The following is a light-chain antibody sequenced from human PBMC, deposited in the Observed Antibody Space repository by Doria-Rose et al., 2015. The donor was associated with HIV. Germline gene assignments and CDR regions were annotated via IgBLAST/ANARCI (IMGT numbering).Light chain of an antibody. J-gene: IGKJ1*01. CDR3: HQYASSRT. CDR1: QSVSANY. CDR2: GAS. Sequence: TQSSGTLSLSPGERATFSCRASQSVSANYLDWYQQRTGQSPRLLIYGASSRATDIPDRFSGSGSGTDFTLTISRLEPEDFAVYYCHQYASSRTFGQGTKVEIK. V-gene: IGKV3-20*01.